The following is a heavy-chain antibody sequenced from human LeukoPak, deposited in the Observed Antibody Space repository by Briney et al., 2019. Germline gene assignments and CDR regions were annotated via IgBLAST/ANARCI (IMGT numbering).Heavy chain of an antibody. V-gene: IGHV1-69*13. CDR1: EGTFNSYA. J-gene: IGHJ4*02. Sequence: SVKVSCKASEGTFNSYAISWVRQAPGKGLEWMGGIIPIFGTTNYVQKLQGRVTITADESTSAAYMELRSLRSKDTAMYYCARGRFRYYDTSGYYPPFDSWGQGTLVTVSS. CDR3: ARGRFRYYDTSGYYPPFDS. CDR2: IIPIFGTT. D-gene: IGHD3-22*01.